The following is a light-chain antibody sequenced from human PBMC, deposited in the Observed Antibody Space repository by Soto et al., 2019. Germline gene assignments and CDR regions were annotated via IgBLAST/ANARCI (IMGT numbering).Light chain of an antibody. J-gene: IGLJ1*01. V-gene: IGLV1-51*02. Sequence: QSVLTQPPSVSAAPGQKVTISCSGSSSNIGNNYVSCYQQLPGTAPKLLIYENNKRPSGIPDRFSGSKSGTSATLGITGLQTGDEADYDCGTWDSSLSAYVFGTGTKVTVL. CDR2: ENN. CDR1: SSNIGNNY. CDR3: GTWDSSLSAYV.